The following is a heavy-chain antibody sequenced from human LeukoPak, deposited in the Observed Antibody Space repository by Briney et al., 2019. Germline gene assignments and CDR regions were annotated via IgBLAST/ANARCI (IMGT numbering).Heavy chain of an antibody. Sequence: ASVKVSCKASGYTFTSYYMHWVRQAPGQGLEWMGIINPSGGSTSYAQKFQGRVTMTRDTSTSTAYMELSSLRSEDTAVYYCARPLTRELRHYYYYGMDVWGQGTTVTVSS. CDR3: ARPLTRELRHYYYYGMDV. D-gene: IGHD1-26*01. CDR1: GYTFTSYY. J-gene: IGHJ6*02. CDR2: INPSGGST. V-gene: IGHV1-46*01.